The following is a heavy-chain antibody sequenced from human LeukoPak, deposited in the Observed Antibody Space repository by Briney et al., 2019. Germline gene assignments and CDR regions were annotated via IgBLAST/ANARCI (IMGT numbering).Heavy chain of an antibody. Sequence: GWSMRLSCAASVFTFSSYGMHWVRHARGKGLEWVAVISYDGSNKYYAHSVKGRFNISRDNSKNTLYLQMNSLRAEDTAVYYCAKLRGYKDYWGQGTLVTVSS. V-gene: IGHV3-30*18. J-gene: IGHJ4*02. D-gene: IGHD5-18*01. CDR1: VFTFSSYG. CDR2: ISYDGSNK. CDR3: AKLRGYKDY.